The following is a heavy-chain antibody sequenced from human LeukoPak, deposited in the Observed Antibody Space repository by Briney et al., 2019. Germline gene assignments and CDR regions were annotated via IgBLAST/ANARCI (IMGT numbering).Heavy chain of an antibody. CDR3: ARVYRAEYPQH. V-gene: IGHV1-46*01. Sequence: ASVKVSCKASGYTFTSYYMHWVRQAPGQGLEWMGIINPSGGSTSYAQKFQGRVTMTTDTSTSTVYMELNSLRVEDTAVYYCARVYRAEYPQHWGQGTLVTVSS. CDR2: INPSGGST. J-gene: IGHJ1*01. CDR1: GYTFTSYY. D-gene: IGHD5-18*01.